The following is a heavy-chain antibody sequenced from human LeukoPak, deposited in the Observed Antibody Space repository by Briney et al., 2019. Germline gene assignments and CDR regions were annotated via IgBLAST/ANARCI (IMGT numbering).Heavy chain of an antibody. CDR2: ISGSGGST. CDR1: GFTFSSYA. J-gene: IGHJ4*02. Sequence: GGSLRLSCAASGFTFSSYAMTWVRQAPGKGLEWVSGISGSGGSTNYADSVKGRFTISRDNSKNALNLQMNSLRAEDTAVYYCAKTYSSSWSTDYWGQGTLVTVSS. CDR3: AKTYSSSWSTDY. V-gene: IGHV3-23*01. D-gene: IGHD6-13*01.